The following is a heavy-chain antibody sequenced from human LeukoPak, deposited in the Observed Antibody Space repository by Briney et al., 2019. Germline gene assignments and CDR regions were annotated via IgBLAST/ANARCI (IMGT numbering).Heavy chain of an antibody. CDR1: GGSISSGSYY. CDR2: IYTSGST. J-gene: IGHJ4*02. Sequence: SQTLSLTCTVSGGSISSGSYYWSWIRQPAGKGLEWIGRIYTSGSTNYNPSLKSRVTISADTSKNQFSLKVSSVTAADTAVYYCARGERLGLDSWGQGTLVTVSS. CDR3: ARGERLGLDS. D-gene: IGHD6-19*01. V-gene: IGHV4-61*02.